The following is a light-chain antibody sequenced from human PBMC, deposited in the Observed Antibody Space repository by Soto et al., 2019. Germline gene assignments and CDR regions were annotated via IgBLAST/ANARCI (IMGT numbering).Light chain of an antibody. CDR3: QQRSHWPLT. V-gene: IGKV3-11*01. CDR2: DAF. CDR1: QSIDTY. J-gene: IGKJ4*01. Sequence: EVVLTQSPATLSLSPGERVTLSCRASQSIDTYLAWHQHKPGQAPRLLIYDAFTRATGIPARFSGSGSGTDFTLTISSLEPEDSAIYYCQQRSHWPLTFGGGTKVESK.